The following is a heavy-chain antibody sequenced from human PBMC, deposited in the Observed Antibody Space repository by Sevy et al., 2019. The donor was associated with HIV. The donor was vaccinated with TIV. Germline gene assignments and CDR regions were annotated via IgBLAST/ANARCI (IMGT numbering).Heavy chain of an antibody. CDR3: SRDYCSSTSCYMYYYYYYGMDV. J-gene: IGHJ6*02. V-gene: IGHV3-11*01. D-gene: IGHD2-2*02. CDR2: ISSSGSTI. Sequence: GGSLRLSCAASGFTFSDYYMSWIRQAPGKGLGWVSYISSSGSTIYYADSVKGRFTISRDNAKNSLYLQMNSLRAEDTAVYYCSRDYCSSTSCYMYYYYYYGMDVWGQGTTVTVSS. CDR1: GFTFSDYY.